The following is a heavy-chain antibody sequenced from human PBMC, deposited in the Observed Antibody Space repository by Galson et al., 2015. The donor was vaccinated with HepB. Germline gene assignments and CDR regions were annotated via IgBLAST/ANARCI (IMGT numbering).Heavy chain of an antibody. CDR1: GYTFTSYG. V-gene: IGHV1-18*04. Sequence: SVKVSCKASGYTFTSYGISWVRQAPGQGLEWMGWISAYNGNTNYAQKLQGRVTMTTDTSTSTAYMELRSLRSDDTAVYYCARDQVYSSSWYPPPDAFDIWGQGTMVTVSS. D-gene: IGHD6-13*01. CDR3: ARDQVYSSSWYPPPDAFDI. J-gene: IGHJ3*02. CDR2: ISAYNGNT.